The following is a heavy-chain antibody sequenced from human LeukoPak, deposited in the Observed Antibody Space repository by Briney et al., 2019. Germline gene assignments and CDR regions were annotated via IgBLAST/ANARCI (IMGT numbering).Heavy chain of an antibody. Sequence: SGTLSLTCVVSGGSISHDNWWSWVRQPPGKGLEWIGEIYHSGSSNYNPSLKSRVSISVDKSRNQFSLKLSSVTAADTAVYYCARAGIAAAVTDYWGQGTLVTVSS. D-gene: IGHD6-13*01. V-gene: IGHV4-4*02. CDR3: ARAGIAAAVTDY. J-gene: IGHJ4*02. CDR2: IYHSGSS. CDR1: GGSISHDNW.